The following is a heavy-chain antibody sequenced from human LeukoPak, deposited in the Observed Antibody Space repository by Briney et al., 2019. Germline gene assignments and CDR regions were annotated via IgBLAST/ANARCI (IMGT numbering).Heavy chain of an antibody. D-gene: IGHD3-22*01. V-gene: IGHV4-59*08. CDR3: ARTIPDSSGYYYSDY. CDR2: IYYSGRT. J-gene: IGHJ4*02. Sequence: SETLSLTCTVSGGSISSYYWSWIRQPPGKELEWIGYIYYSGRTYYNPSLKSRVTISVDTSKNQFSLSLSSGTAADTAVYYCARTIPDSSGYYYSDYWGQGALVTVSS. CDR1: GGSISSYY.